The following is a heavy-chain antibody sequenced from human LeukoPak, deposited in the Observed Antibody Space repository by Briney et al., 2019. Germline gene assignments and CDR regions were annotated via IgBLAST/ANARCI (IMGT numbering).Heavy chain of an antibody. Sequence: PGGSLRLSCTASGFTFSSYWMPWVRQAPGKGLVWVSRINSDGGSTSYADSVKGRFTISRDSAKNTLYLQMNSLRAEDTAVYYCARRIQGMAPYYFDYWGQGTLVTVSS. J-gene: IGHJ4*02. CDR3: ARRIQGMAPYYFDY. V-gene: IGHV3-74*01. CDR2: INSDGGST. CDR1: GFTFSSYW. D-gene: IGHD5-24*01.